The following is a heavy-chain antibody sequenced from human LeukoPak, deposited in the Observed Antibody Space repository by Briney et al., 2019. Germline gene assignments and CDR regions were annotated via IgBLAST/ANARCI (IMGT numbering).Heavy chain of an antibody. CDR3: ARDSSSWYVTTFDY. CDR2: ISSSSSTI. D-gene: IGHD6-13*01. CDR1: GSTFSSYS. V-gene: IGHV3-48*01. Sequence: GGSLRLSCAASGSTFSSYSMNWVRQAPGKGLEWVSYISSSSSTIYYADSVKGRFTISRDNAKNSLYLQMNSLRAEDTAVYYCARDSSSWYVTTFDYWGQGTLVTVSS. J-gene: IGHJ4*02.